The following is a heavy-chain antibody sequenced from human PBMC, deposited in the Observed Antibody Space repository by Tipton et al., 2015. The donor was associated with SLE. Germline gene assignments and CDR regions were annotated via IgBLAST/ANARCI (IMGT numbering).Heavy chain of an antibody. CDR2: MYLSGNT. CDR3: ARQMQRCSAFPKFFDF. CDR1: GVSISTYY. Sequence: TLSLTCTVSGVSISTYYWAWIRQPAGKGLEWVGGMYLSGNTNYNPSLKSRLTMSVDTSRNQFSLNLGSVTAADTAIYYCARQMQRCSAFPKFFDFWGQGTLVTVSS. V-gene: IGHV4-4*07. D-gene: IGHD6-19*01. J-gene: IGHJ4*02.